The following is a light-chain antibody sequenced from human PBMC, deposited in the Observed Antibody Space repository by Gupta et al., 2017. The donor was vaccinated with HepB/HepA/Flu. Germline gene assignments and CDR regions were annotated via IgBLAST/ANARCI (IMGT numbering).Light chain of an antibody. CDR3: QQDCNSPQT. CDR1: KSVTNNY. J-gene: IGKJ3*01. Sequence: DTVLPQSPATLSLSPGARATLSCGASKSVTNNYLAWYQQKPGQAPRLLIFDASNRSTGIPHRFSGSGSGTDFTLTISSLEPEDFAVYYCQQDCNSPQTFGHGTKVDLK. V-gene: IGKV3D-20*01. CDR2: DAS.